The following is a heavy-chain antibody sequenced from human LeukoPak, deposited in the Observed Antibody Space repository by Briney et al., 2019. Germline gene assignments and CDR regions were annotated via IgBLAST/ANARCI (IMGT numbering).Heavy chain of an antibody. CDR1: GGSFSGYY. CDR3: ARDGIAARPYGMDV. J-gene: IGHJ6*02. D-gene: IGHD6-6*01. V-gene: IGHV4-34*01. Sequence: TSSETLSLTCAVYGGSFSGYYWSWIRQPPGKGLEWIGEINHSGSTNYNPSLKSRVTISVDTSKNQFSLKLSSVTAADTAVYYCARDGIAARPYGMDVWDQGTTVTVSS. CDR2: INHSGST.